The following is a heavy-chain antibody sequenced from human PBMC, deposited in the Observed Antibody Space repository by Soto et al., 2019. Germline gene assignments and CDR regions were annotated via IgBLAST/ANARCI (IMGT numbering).Heavy chain of an antibody. CDR1: GFTFSSYG. CDR2: ISYDGNNK. D-gene: IGHD2-8*01. J-gene: IGHJ5*02. V-gene: IGHV3-30*18. CDR3: AKAARPGTSGLCLPNWVEP. Sequence: PGGSLRLSCAAAGFTFSSYGMHWGRQAPGKGLEWVAGISYDGNNKYYGDSVKGRFTISRDDSKNTVFLEMNSLRDEDTAVYSCAKAARPGTSGLCLPNWVEPWCPGTLVSVFS.